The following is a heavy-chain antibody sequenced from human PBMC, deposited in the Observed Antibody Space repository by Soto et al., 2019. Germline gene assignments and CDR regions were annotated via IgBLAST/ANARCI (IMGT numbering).Heavy chain of an antibody. Sequence: EVQLVESGGGLVQPGGSLRLSCAASGFTFSSYWMSWVRQAPGQGLEWVANIKQDGSEKYYVDSVKGRFTISRDNAKNSLYLQMNSLRAEDTAVYYCARDVRKELGDAFDIWGQGTMVTVSS. J-gene: IGHJ3*02. D-gene: IGHD1-26*01. CDR3: ARDVRKELGDAFDI. V-gene: IGHV3-7*03. CDR2: IKQDGSEK. CDR1: GFTFSSYW.